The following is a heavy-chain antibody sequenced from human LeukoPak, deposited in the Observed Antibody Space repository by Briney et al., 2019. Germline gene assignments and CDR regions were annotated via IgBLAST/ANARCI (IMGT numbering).Heavy chain of an antibody. V-gene: IGHV4-30-4*08. Sequence: SETLSLTCTVSGGPISSADYYWSWIRQPPGKGLEWIGYIYYSGNTYYNPSLKSRVTISVDRSKNQFSLKQSSVTAADTAVYYCARATITMAVGVPADAFDIWGQGTMVTVSS. J-gene: IGHJ3*02. D-gene: IGHD3-22*01. CDR1: GGPISSADYY. CDR2: IYYSGNT. CDR3: ARATITMAVGVPADAFDI.